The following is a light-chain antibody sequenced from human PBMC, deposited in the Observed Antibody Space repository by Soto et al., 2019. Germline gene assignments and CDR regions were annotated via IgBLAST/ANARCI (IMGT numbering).Light chain of an antibody. Sequence: QSALTQPASVSGSPGQSITISCTGTSSDVGSYNLVSWYQQHPGKAPKLMIYEVSKRPSGGSNRFSGSKSGNTASLTISGLQADDVADYYFCSDASSRTWVFGGGTKLTV. CDR1: SSDVGSYNL. CDR2: EVS. V-gene: IGLV2-23*02. J-gene: IGLJ3*02. CDR3: CSDASSRTWV.